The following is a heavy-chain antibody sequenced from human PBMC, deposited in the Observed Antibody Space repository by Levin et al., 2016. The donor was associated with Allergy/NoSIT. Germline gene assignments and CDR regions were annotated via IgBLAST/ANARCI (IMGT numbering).Heavy chain of an antibody. CDR2: ISAYNGNT. CDR3: ARGYFVVVPAAMEYGVGYYYYGMDV. CDR1: GYTFTSYG. V-gene: IGHV1-18*01. Sequence: ASVKVSCKASGYTFTSYGISWVRQAPGQGLEWMGWISAYNGNTNYAQKLQGRVTTTTDTSTSTAYMELRSLRSDDTAVYYCARGYFVVVPAAMEYGVGYYYYGMDVWGQGTTVTVSS. D-gene: IGHD2-2*01. J-gene: IGHJ6*02.